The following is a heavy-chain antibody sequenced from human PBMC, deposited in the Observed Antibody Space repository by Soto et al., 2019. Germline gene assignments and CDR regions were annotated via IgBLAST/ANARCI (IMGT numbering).Heavy chain of an antibody. CDR2: ISGSGGST. D-gene: IGHD2-2*01. V-gene: IGHV3-23*01. J-gene: IGHJ4*02. Sequence: GGSLRLSCAASGFTFSSYAMSWVRQAPGKGLEWVSAISGSGGSTYYADSVKGRFTISRANSKNTLYLQMNSLRAEDTAVYYCATNQGIVVVPAAMRTFDYWGQGTLVTVSS. CDR3: ATNQGIVVVPAAMRTFDY. CDR1: GFTFSSYA.